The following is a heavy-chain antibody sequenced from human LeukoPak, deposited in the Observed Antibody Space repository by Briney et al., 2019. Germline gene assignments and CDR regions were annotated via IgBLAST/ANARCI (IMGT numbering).Heavy chain of an antibody. Sequence: KPGGSLRLSCAASGFTFSDYYVSWIRQAPGKGLEWVSYISSSGSTIYYADSVKGRFTISRDNAKNSLYLQMNSLRAEDTAVYYCARESSTSLTVVYWGQGTLVTVSS. D-gene: IGHD2-2*01. CDR2: ISSSGSTI. CDR3: ARESSTSLTVVY. J-gene: IGHJ4*02. V-gene: IGHV3-11*04. CDR1: GFTFSDYY.